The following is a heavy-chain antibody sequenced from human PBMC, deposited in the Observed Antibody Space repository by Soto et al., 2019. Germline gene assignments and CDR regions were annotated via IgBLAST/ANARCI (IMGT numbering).Heavy chain of an antibody. CDR3: ARGAGDFSGPDSFDI. CDR1: GDSIIRSF. J-gene: IGHJ3*02. D-gene: IGHD3-10*01. V-gene: IGHV4-59*01. CDR2: ISDSGVT. Sequence: QVQLQESGPRLVKSSETLSLVCSVSGDSIIRSFWGWIRQSPGKGLQYIGYISDSGVTDYDPSLRSRVTNSVDTSKNQFSRRLTSVTAADTDVYYCARGAGDFSGPDSFDIWGEGTMVTVSS.